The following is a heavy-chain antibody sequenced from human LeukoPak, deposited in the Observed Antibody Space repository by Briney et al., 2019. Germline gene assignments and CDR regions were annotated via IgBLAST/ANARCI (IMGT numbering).Heavy chain of an antibody. CDR1: GFTFSSYW. Sequence: GGSLRLSCAASGFTFSSYWMSWVRQAPGRGLEWVANIKQDGSEKYYVDSVKGRFTISRDNAKNSLYLQMNSLRAEDTAVYYCARLKLLWSNYFDYWGQGTLVTVSS. J-gene: IGHJ4*02. CDR3: ARLKLLWSNYFDY. CDR2: IKQDGSEK. D-gene: IGHD2-2*01. V-gene: IGHV3-7*01.